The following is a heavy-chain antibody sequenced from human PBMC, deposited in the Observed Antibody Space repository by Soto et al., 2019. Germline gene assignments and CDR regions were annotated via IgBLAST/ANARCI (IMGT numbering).Heavy chain of an antibody. J-gene: IGHJ4*02. V-gene: IGHV3-21*01. CDR2: ISSSSSYI. CDR3: ASNYDFWSGTRGYFDY. Sequence: GSLRLSCAASGFTFSSYSMNWVRQAPGKGLEWVSSISSSSSYIYYADSVKGRFTISRDNAKNSLYLQMNSLRAEDTAVYYCASNYDFWSGTRGYFDYWGQGTLVTVSS. CDR1: GFTFSSYS. D-gene: IGHD3-3*01.